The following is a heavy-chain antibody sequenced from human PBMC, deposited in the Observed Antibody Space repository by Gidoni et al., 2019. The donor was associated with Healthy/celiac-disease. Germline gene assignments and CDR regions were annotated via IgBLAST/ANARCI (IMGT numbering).Heavy chain of an antibody. CDR3: TTGWQQLVPLYFDY. D-gene: IGHD6-13*01. CDR2: IKSKTDGGTT. CDR1: GFTFSNAW. Sequence: EVQLVESGGGLVKPGGSLRLSCAASGFTFSNAWMSWVRQAPGKGLEWVGRIKSKTDGGTTDYAAPVKGRFTISRDDSKNTLYLQMNSLKTEDTAVYYCTTGWQQLVPLYFDYWGQGTLVTVSS. V-gene: IGHV3-15*01. J-gene: IGHJ4*02.